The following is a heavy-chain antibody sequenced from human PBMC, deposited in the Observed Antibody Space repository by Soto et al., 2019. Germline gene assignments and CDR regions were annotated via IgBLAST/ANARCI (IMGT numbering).Heavy chain of an antibody. Sequence: SQTLSLTCVISGDSVSSNSAAWNWIRQSPSRGLEWLGRTYYRSKWYNDYAVSVKSRITINPDTSKNQFSLQLNSVTPEDTAVYYCARDRIAASPPRSPYGMDVWGQGTTVTVSS. V-gene: IGHV6-1*01. CDR3: ARDRIAASPPRSPYGMDV. CDR2: TYYRSKWYN. D-gene: IGHD6-13*01. J-gene: IGHJ6*02. CDR1: GDSVSSNSAA.